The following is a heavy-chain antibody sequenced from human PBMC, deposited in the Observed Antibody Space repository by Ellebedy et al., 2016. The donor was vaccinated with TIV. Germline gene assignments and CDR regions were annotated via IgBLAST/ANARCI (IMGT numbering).Heavy chain of an antibody. D-gene: IGHD4-17*01. Sequence: GESLKISXAASGFTFSSYAMHWVRQAPGKGLEWVAVISYDGSNKYYADSVKGRFTISRDNSKNTLYLQMNSLRAEDTAVYYCASSGDYGDIGAAFDIWGQGTMVTVSS. V-gene: IGHV3-30-3*01. CDR2: ISYDGSNK. CDR3: ASSGDYGDIGAAFDI. J-gene: IGHJ3*02. CDR1: GFTFSSYA.